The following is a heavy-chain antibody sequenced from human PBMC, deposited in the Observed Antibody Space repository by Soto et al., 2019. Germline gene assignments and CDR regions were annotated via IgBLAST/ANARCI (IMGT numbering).Heavy chain of an antibody. Sequence: PGGSLRLSCAASGFTFSSYDMHWVRQATGKGLEWVSAIGTAGDTYYPGSVKGRFTISRDNAKNSLYLQMNSLRAEDTAVYYCARDPPYGSGTSQNYGMEVWGQGTTVTVSS. CDR1: GFTFSSYD. CDR3: ARDPPYGSGTSQNYGMEV. J-gene: IGHJ6*02. D-gene: IGHD3-10*01. CDR2: IGTAGDT. V-gene: IGHV3-13*04.